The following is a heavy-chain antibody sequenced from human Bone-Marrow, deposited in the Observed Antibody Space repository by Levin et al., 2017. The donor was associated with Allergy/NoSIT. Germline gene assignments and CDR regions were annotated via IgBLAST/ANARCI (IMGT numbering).Heavy chain of an antibody. CDR1: GYRFTTHY. CDR2: IDPSDSDT. Sequence: ASVKVSCKASGYRFTTHYITWVRQMPGKGLEWMGRIDPSDSDTKYSPSFQGHVTISADKSISTAYLEWTSLKASDTATYYCAREIIVPTDRVSNWFDPWGQGTLVTVSS. V-gene: IGHV5-10-1*01. D-gene: IGHD2-2*01. J-gene: IGHJ5*02. CDR3: AREIIVPTDRVSNWFDP.